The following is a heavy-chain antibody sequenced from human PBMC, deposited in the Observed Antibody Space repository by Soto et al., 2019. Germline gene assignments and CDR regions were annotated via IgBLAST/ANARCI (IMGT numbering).Heavy chain of an antibody. CDR2: ISGSGGST. Sequence: PGGSLRLSCAASGFTFSSYAMSWVRQAPGKGLEWVSAISGSGGSTYYADSVKGRFTISRDNSKNTLYLQMNSLRAEDTAVYYCAKQMQNAFSKLFLAAPERDYYYYGMEVWGQGTTVNVSS. D-gene: IGHD6-13*01. CDR1: GFTFSSYA. V-gene: IGHV3-23*01. J-gene: IGHJ6*01. CDR3: AKQMQNAFSKLFLAAPERDYYYYGMEV.